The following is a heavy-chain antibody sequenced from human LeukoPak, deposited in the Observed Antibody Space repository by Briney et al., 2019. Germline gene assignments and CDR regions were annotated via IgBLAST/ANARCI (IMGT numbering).Heavy chain of an antibody. Sequence: SQTLSLTCTVSGGSISTYYWSWIRQSPGKGLEWIAYIDYRGSTTYNPSLRSRVTISVDTSRNQFSLKLSSVTAADTAVYYCARSRSGYSYDHAAFEIWGQGTLVTVSS. D-gene: IGHD5-18*01. CDR2: IDYRGST. J-gene: IGHJ3*02. CDR3: ARSRSGYSYDHAAFEI. CDR1: GGSISTYY. V-gene: IGHV4-59*01.